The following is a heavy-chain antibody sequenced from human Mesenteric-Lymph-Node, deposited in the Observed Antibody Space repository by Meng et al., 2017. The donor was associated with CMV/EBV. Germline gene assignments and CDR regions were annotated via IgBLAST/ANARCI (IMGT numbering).Heavy chain of an antibody. CDR1: GYSISSGYY. CDR2: IYHSGIT. CDR3: AREMVSGSGSNKVVGTRTGLDY. J-gene: IGHJ4*02. V-gene: IGHV4-38-2*02. D-gene: IGHD1-26*01. Sequence: SETLSLTCTVFGYSISSGYYWDWIRQPPGKGLEWIGSIYHSGITYSNPSLKSRVTISVDTSKNQSSLNLSSVTAADGAVYYCAREMVSGSGSNKVVGTRTGLDYWGQGTLVTVSS.